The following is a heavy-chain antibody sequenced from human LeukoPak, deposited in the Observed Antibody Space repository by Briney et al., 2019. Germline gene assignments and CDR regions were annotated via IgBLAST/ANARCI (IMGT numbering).Heavy chain of an antibody. D-gene: IGHD6-19*01. CDR3: ARGSGWYGYYYYYGMDV. J-gene: IGHJ6*02. V-gene: IGHV4-31*03. CDR2: ISYSGST. CDR1: GASISSDFYY. Sequence: SETLSLTCTVSGASISSDFYYWSWIRQHPGKGLEWIGYISYSGSTDYNPSLKSRVTISVDTSKNQFSLKLSSVTAADTAVYYCARGSGWYGYYYYYGMDVWGQGTTVTVSS.